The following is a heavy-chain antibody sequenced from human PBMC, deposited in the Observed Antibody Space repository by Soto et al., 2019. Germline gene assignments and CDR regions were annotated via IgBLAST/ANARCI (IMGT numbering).Heavy chain of an antibody. J-gene: IGHJ4*02. CDR1: GFTFSSYA. D-gene: IGHD6-6*01. Sequence: EVQLLESGGGLVQPGGSLRLSCAASGFTFSSYAMSWVRQAPGKGLEWVSAVGGSGTSTYYADSVKGRFTISRDNSKNTLYLEMNRLRAEDTAVYYCAHHQRTTARQLGYFDYWGQGTLVTVSS. CDR2: VGGSGTST. V-gene: IGHV3-23*01. CDR3: AHHQRTTARQLGYFDY.